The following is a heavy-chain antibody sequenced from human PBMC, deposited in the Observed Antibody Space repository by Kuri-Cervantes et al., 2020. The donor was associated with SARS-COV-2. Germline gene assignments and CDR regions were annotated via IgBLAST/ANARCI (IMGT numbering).Heavy chain of an antibody. CDR3: ARDPETSWYFDL. J-gene: IGHJ2*01. D-gene: IGHD1-14*01. CDR1: GDSVSSNSAA. V-gene: IGHV6-1*01. CDR2: TYYRSKWYN. Sequence: SETLSLTCAISGDSVSSNSAAWNWIRQPPSRGLEWLGRTYYRSKWYNDYAVSVKGRITINPDTSKNQFSLQLNSVTPEDTAVYYCARDPETSWYFDLWGRGTLVTVSS.